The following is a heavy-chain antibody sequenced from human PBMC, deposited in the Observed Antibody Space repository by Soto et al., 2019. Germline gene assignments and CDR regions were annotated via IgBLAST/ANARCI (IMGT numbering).Heavy chain of an antibody. CDR1: GYTFKLFG. CDR2: ISVYTGNT. V-gene: IGHV1-18*01. J-gene: IGHJ4*02. CDR3: ARTRRLYLNDAYGDYGASLEDS. D-gene: IGHD4-17*01. Sequence: QVQLGQTGAEVKKPGASVKVSCEASGYTFKLFGITWVRQAPGQGLEWVGWISVYTGNTDYAPKIQGSVTLTTDTSTNTAYMEVRSLRSDDTAVYYCARTRRLYLNDAYGDYGASLEDSWGKGTLVTVSS.